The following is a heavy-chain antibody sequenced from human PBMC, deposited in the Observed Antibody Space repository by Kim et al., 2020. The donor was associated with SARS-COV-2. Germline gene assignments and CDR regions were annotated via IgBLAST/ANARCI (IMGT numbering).Heavy chain of an antibody. J-gene: IGHJ4*02. V-gene: IGHV4-31*03. D-gene: IGHD6-19*01. CDR3: ARLEDEWLVHDY. CDR2: IYYSGST. CDR1: GGSISSGGYY. Sequence: SETLSLTCTVSGGSISSGGYYWSWIRQHPGKGLEWIGYIYYSGSTYYNPSLKSRVTISVDTSKNQFSLKLSSVTAADTAVYYCARLEDEWLVHDYWGQGTLVTVSS.